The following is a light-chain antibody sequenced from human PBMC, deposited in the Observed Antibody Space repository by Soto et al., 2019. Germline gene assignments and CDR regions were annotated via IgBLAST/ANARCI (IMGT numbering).Light chain of an antibody. Sequence: QSALTQPPSVSGSPGQSVTISCTGTSSDVGTYNRVSWYQQPPGTAPRLMIYEVSNRPSGVPDRFSGSKSGNTASLTISGLQPEDEADYYCSSYTSTTTFALFGGGTKLTVL. J-gene: IGLJ2*01. V-gene: IGLV2-18*02. CDR3: SSYTSTTTFAL. CDR1: SSDVGTYNR. CDR2: EVS.